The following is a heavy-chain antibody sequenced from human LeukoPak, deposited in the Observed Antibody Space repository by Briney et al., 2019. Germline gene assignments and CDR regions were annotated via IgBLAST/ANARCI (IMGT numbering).Heavy chain of an antibody. V-gene: IGHV3-30-3*02. D-gene: IGHD6-13*01. CDR3: AKCTGKAGTNFDY. Sequence: GGSLRLSCAASGFTFSSYAMHWVRQAPGKGLEWVAVISYDGSNKYYADSVKGRFTISRDNSKSTLYLQMNSLRAEDTAVYYCAKCTGKAGTNFDYWGQGTLVTVSS. CDR1: GFTFSSYA. CDR2: ISYDGSNK. J-gene: IGHJ4*02.